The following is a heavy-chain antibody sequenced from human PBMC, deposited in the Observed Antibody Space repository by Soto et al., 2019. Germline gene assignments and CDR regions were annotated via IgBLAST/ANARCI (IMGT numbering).Heavy chain of an antibody. CDR3: ARDFVVRGVIVYYYGMDV. J-gene: IGHJ6*02. V-gene: IGHV1-2*04. CDR2: INPNSGGT. D-gene: IGHD3-10*01. CDR1: GYTFTGYY. Sequence: ASVKVYCKASGYTFTGYYMHWVRQAPGQGLEWMGWINPNSGGTNYAQKFQGWVTMTRDTSISTAYMELSRLRSDDTAVYYCARDFVVRGVIVYYYGMDVWGQGTTVTVSS.